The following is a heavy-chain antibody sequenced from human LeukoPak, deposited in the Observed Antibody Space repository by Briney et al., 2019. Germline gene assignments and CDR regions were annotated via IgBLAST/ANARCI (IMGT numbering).Heavy chain of an antibody. V-gene: IGHV4-38-2*02. J-gene: IGHJ4*02. CDR3: ARVLYYCDSSGYYPDY. CDR2: IYHSGST. D-gene: IGHD3-22*01. Sequence: SETLSLTCTVSGYSISSGYYWGWIRQPPGKGLEWIGSIYHSGSTYYNPSLKSRVTISVDTSKNQFSLKLSSVTAADTAVYYCARVLYYCDSSGYYPDYWGQGTLVTVSS. CDR1: GYSISSGYY.